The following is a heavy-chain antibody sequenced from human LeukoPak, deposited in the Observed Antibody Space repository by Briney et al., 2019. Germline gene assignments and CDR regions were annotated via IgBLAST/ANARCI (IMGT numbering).Heavy chain of an antibody. CDR2: ISWNSGSI. CDR3: AKGSGYNWNPFDS. D-gene: IGHD1-20*01. Sequence: PGGSLRLSCAASGFVFDDYAMHWVRQAPGKGPEWVAGISWNSGSIDYADSVKGRFTISRDNARKSMSLQMNSLRAEDTALYYCAKGSGYNWNPFDSWGQGTLVTVSS. V-gene: IGHV3-9*01. CDR1: GFVFDDYA. J-gene: IGHJ4*02.